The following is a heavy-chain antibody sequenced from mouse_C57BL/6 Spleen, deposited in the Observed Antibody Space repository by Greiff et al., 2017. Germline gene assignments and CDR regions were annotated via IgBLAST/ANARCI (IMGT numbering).Heavy chain of an antibody. Sequence: QVQLQQPGAELVRPGSSVKLSCKASGYTFTSYWMDWVKQRPGQGLEWIGNIYPSDSETHYNQKFKDKATLTVDKSSSTAYMQLSSLTSEDSAVYYCARKSSGYRFDYWGQGTTLTVSS. J-gene: IGHJ2*01. CDR2: IYPSDSET. V-gene: IGHV1-61*01. D-gene: IGHD3-1*01. CDR3: ARKSSGYRFDY. CDR1: GYTFTSYW.